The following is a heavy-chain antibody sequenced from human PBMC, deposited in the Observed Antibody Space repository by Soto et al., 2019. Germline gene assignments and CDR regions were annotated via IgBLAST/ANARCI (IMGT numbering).Heavy chain of an antibody. V-gene: IGHV4-31*03. CDR1: GGSISSNNYY. D-gene: IGHD4-17*01. CDR3: ARLYGDFVGWFDS. Sequence: QVQLQESGPGLVRPSQTLSLACTVSGGSISSNNYYWSWIRQQPGKGLEWIGYIYYTGSTYPNPSLGSRASMSVDTSQNQFSLKLSSVTAADTAVYYCARLYGDFVGWFDSWGQGTLVSVSS. J-gene: IGHJ5*01. CDR2: IYYTGST.